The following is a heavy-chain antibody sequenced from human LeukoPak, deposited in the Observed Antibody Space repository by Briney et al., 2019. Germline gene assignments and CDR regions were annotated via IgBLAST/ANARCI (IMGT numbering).Heavy chain of an antibody. Sequence: SETLSLTCTVSSGSISSSNYYWSWIRQPAGKGLEWIGRISTIGSTNYNPSLNSRVTISVDTSKNQFSLKLSSVTAADTAVHYCARSGSWYGRDYFDYWGQGTLVTVSS. CDR1: SGSISSSNYY. D-gene: IGHD2-15*01. V-gene: IGHV4-61*02. CDR2: ISTIGST. J-gene: IGHJ4*02. CDR3: ARSGSWYGRDYFDY.